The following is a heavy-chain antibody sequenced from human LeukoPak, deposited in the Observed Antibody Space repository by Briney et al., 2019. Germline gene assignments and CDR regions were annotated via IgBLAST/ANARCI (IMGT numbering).Heavy chain of an antibody. CDR2: ISYDGSNK. D-gene: IGHD3-16*01. CDR3: AKGHWGDYYDY. CDR1: GFTFGSYG. J-gene: IGHJ4*02. V-gene: IGHV3-30*18. Sequence: GRSLRLSCAASGFTFGSYGMHWVRQAPGKGLEWVAVISYDGSNKYYADSVKGRFTISRDNSKNTLYLQMNSLRAEDTAVYYCAKGHWGDYYDYWGQGTLVTVSS.